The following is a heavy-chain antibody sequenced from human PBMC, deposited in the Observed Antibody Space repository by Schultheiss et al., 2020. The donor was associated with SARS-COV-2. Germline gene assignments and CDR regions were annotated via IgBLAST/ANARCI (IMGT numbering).Heavy chain of an antibody. V-gene: IGHV4-59*12. CDR3: ARGGFGVTTNWFDP. J-gene: IGHJ5*02. CDR2: IYYSGST. Sequence: SETLSLTCTVSGGSISSYYWSWIRQPPGKGLEWIGYIYYSGSTNYNPSLKSRVTISVDTSKNQFSLKLSSVTAADTALYYCARGGFGVTTNWFDPWGQGTLVTVSS. CDR1: GGSISSYY. D-gene: IGHD3-3*01.